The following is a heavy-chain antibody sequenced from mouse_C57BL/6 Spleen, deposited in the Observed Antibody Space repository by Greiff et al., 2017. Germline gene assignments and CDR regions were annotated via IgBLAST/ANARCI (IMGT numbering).Heavy chain of an antibody. Sequence: VQLQQPGAELVKPGASVKLSCKASGYTFTSYWMHWVKQRPGQGLEWIGMIHPNSGSTNYNEKFKSQATLTVDKSSSTAYMQLSSLTSEDSAVYYCASYYGSSSYWYIDVWGTGTTVTVSS. CDR3: ASYYGSSSYWYIDV. CDR2: IHPNSGST. CDR1: GYTFTSYW. D-gene: IGHD1-1*01. V-gene: IGHV1-64*01. J-gene: IGHJ1*03.